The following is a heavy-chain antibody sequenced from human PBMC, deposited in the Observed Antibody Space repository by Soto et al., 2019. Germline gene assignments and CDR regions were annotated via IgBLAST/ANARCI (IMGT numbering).Heavy chain of an antibody. CDR3: ARGLGIVVVPAAIGNNWFDP. D-gene: IGHD2-2*02. CDR1: GGSISSGGYS. Sequence: QLQLQESGSGLVKPSQTLSLTCAVSGGSISSGGYSWSWIRQPPGKGLEWIGYIYHSGSTYYNPSLKSRVTISVDTSKNQFSLKLSSVTAADTAVYYCARGLGIVVVPAAIGNNWFDPWGQGTLVTVSS. V-gene: IGHV4-30-2*01. CDR2: IYHSGST. J-gene: IGHJ5*02.